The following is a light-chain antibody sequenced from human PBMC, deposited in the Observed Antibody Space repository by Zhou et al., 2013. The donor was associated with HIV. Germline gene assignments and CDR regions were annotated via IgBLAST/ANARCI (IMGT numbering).Light chain of an antibody. CDR1: QSLVHSDGNTY. J-gene: IGKJ4*01. Sequence: DVVMTQSPLSLPVTLGQPASISCRSSQSLVHSDGNTYLSWFQQRPGQSPRRLIYKVSNRDSGVPDRFSGSGSGTDFTLRISRVEAEDVGVYYCMQGTHWPTFGGGTKVEIK. V-gene: IGKV2-30*02. CDR3: MQGTHWPT. CDR2: KVS.